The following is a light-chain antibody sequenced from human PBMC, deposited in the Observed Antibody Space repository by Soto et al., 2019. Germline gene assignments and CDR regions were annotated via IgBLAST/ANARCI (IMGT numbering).Light chain of an antibody. V-gene: IGKV1-39*01. Sequence: DVQMTQSPSALSASVGDRVAITCRSSQSISSFLNWYQQKPGKVPRVLIYAASILQSGVPSRFSGSGSGTDFTLTISNLQPEDFATYYCQQSCSPPVTFGQGTKVDIK. CDR3: QQSCSPPVT. J-gene: IGKJ1*01. CDR1: QSISSF. CDR2: AAS.